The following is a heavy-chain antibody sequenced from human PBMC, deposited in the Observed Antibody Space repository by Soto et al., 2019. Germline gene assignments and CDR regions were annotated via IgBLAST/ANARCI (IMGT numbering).Heavy chain of an antibody. CDR1: GGSFSGYY. Sequence: SETLSLTCAVYGGSFSGYYWSWIRQPPGKGLEWIGEINHSGSTNYNPSLKSRVTISVDTSKNQFSLKLSSVTAADTAVYYCAREDIVVVPAAYYGMDVWGQGTTVTVSS. CDR2: INHSGST. V-gene: IGHV4-34*01. D-gene: IGHD2-2*01. CDR3: AREDIVVVPAAYYGMDV. J-gene: IGHJ6*02.